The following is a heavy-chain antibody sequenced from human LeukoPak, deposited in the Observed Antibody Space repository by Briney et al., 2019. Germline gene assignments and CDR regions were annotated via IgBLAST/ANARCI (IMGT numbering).Heavy chain of an antibody. CDR3: ARAGPLSWFDP. V-gene: IGHV4-30-4*01. CDR1: GGSISSGDYY. Sequence: SETLSLTCTVSGGSISSGDYYWSWIRQPPGKGLEWIGYIYYSGSTYYNPSLKSRVTISVDTSKNQFSLKLSSVTAADTAVYYCARAGPLSWFDPWGQGTLVTVSS. J-gene: IGHJ5*02. CDR2: IYYSGST.